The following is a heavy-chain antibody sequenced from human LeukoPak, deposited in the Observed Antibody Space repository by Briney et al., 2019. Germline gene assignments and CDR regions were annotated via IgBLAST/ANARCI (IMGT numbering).Heavy chain of an antibody. J-gene: IGHJ4*02. Sequence: SETLSLTCTVSGGSISRSPYYWSWIRQPPGKGLEWIGRIYTSGSTNYNPSLKSRVTMSVDTSKNQFSLKLSSVTAADTAVYYCAGTLGLRLGEFSYWGQGTLVTVSS. CDR1: GGSISRSPYY. CDR2: IYTSGST. V-gene: IGHV4-61*02. D-gene: IGHD3-16*01. CDR3: AGTLGLRLGEFSY.